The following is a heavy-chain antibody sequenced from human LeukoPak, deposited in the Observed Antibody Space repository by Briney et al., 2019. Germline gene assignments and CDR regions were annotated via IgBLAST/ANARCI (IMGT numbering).Heavy chain of an antibody. Sequence: SETLSLTCTVSGYSISSGYYWGWIRQPPGKGLEWIGTINHSGSTYYNPSLKSRVTISVDTSKKQFSLRLSSVTAADTAVYYCARERVFGSSWFGDFWAQGTLVTVSS. D-gene: IGHD6-13*01. CDR3: ARERVFGSSWFGDF. V-gene: IGHV4-38-2*02. J-gene: IGHJ4*02. CDR2: INHSGST. CDR1: GYSISSGYY.